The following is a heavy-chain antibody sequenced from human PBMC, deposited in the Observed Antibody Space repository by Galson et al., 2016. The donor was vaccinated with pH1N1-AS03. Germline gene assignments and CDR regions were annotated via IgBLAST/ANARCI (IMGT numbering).Heavy chain of an antibody. V-gene: IGHV1-69*02. J-gene: IGHJ4*02. Sequence: SVKVSCKASGDTISSYTIHWVRQAPGQRLEWVGRFIPILGQSNFAHKFQGRVTIIAYKSTNTVYMTLNNLISEDTAIYYCARSYGSGVAHFDFWGQGTLVTVSS. CDR3: ARSYGSGVAHFDF. CDR2: FIPILGQS. D-gene: IGHD3-10*01. CDR1: GDTISSYT.